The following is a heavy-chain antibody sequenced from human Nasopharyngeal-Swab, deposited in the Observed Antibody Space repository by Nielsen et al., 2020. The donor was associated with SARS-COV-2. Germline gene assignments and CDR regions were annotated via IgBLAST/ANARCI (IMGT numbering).Heavy chain of an antibody. D-gene: IGHD6-13*01. CDR1: GGSFSGYY. J-gene: IGHJ4*02. V-gene: IGHV4-34*01. CDR3: ARGRSSSWYSLTLYFDY. CDR2: INHSGST. Sequence: SETLSLTCAVYGGSFSGYYWIWIRQPPGKGLEWIGEINHSGSTNYNPSLKSRVTISVDTSKNQFSLKLSSVTAADTAVYYCARGRSSSWYSLTLYFDYWGQGTLVTVSS.